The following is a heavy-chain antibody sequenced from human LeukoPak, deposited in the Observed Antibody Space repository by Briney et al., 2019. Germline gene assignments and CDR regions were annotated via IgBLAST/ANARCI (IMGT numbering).Heavy chain of an antibody. CDR1: GGSISGHY. CDR3: ASVRSAAATNALDY. CDR2: IFYSGRT. J-gene: IGHJ4*02. V-gene: IGHV4-59*11. Sequence: SETLSLTCTASGGSISGHYWSWIRQPPGRGLEWIGYIFYSGRTNYNPSLKSRVTMSVDTSKNQFSLQLSSVTAADTAVYYCASVRSAAATNALDYCGQGTLVTVAS. D-gene: IGHD6-13*01.